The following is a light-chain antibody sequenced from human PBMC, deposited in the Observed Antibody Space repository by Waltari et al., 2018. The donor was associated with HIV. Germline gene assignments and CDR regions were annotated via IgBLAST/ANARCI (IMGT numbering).Light chain of an antibody. CDR1: SSDVGGYNY. V-gene: IGLV2-14*01. CDR3: ISYTGFTTPYV. J-gene: IGLJ1*01. CDR2: EVN. Sequence: QSALTQPPSASGSPGQSVTISCTGTSSDVGGYNYVSWYQQHPGKAPELMMYEVNNRPSGVSNRFSGSKSGNTASLTISGLQAEDEADYYCISYTGFTTPYVFGTGTKVTVL.